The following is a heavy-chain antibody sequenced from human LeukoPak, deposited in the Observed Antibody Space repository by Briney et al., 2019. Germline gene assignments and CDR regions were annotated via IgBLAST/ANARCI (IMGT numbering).Heavy chain of an antibody. V-gene: IGHV1-18*01. CDR1: GYTFTSYG. CDR2: ISAYNGNT. Sequence: GASVKVSCKASGYTFTSYGISWVRQAPGQGLEWMGWISAYNGNTNYAQKLQGRVTMTTDTSTSTAYMELRSLRSDDTAVYYCARDAQDVLMAYVNSPYYYYGMDVWGQGTTVTVSS. D-gene: IGHD2-8*01. J-gene: IGHJ6*02. CDR3: ARDAQDVLMAYVNSPYYYYGMDV.